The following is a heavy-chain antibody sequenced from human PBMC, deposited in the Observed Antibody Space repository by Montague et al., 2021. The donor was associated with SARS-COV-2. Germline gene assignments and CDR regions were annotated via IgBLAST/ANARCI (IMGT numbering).Heavy chain of an antibody. J-gene: IGHJ3*01. CDR1: GGSTASHY. Sequence: SETLSLTCTVSGGSTASHYWNWIRQSPGKRPEWIGYVYSNGDTKYNPSLQSRVTISIDTSENQFSLRLNSVTAADTAVYFCARGGAFDPWGQGRLVTVSS. CDR2: VYSNGDT. V-gene: IGHV4-59*08. CDR3: ARGGAFDP.